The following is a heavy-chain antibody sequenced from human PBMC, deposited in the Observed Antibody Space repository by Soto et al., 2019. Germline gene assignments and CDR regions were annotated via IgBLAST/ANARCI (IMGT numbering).Heavy chain of an antibody. D-gene: IGHD5-18*01. V-gene: IGHV3-23*01. J-gene: IGHJ4*02. CDR3: AKLQAYSYGPGAYLEN. CDR2: ISGGGGST. Sequence: GGSLRLSCAASGFTFSSYAMSWVRQAPGKGLEWVSAISGGGGSTDYVDSVKGRFTISRDISKNTLYLQMNSLRAEDTAVYYCAKLQAYSYGPGAYLENWGQGTLGTVSS. CDR1: GFTFSSYA.